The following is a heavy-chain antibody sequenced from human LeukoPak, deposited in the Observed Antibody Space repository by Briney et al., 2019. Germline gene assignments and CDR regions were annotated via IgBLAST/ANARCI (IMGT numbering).Heavy chain of an antibody. CDR2: SKPKGGR. CDR3: ARGVVISWLHP. CDR1: GYTFTRNN. D-gene: IGHD2-21*01. Sequence: GASVKVSCKAFGYTFTRNNIYWGRQAPGEGVEWRGWSKPKGGRIYEQKLQGRVRMNRHTGITKAYKELSGVMSDNTAMYFCARGVVISWLHPWGQGTLVTVSS. V-gene: IGHV1-2*02. J-gene: IGHJ5*02.